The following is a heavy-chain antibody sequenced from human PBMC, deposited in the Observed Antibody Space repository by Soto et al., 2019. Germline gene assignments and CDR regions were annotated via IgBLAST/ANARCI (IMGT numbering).Heavy chain of an antibody. CDR1: GGSFRGYY. J-gene: IGHJ4*02. Sequence: SETLSLTCDVYGGSFRGYYWTWIRQPPGKGLECIVEMNRTGGINYNPSLNSRVTISVDTSKNQFSLKLTSVTAADTAVYSCARWAIYWGKGTLV. V-gene: IGHV4-34*01. CDR2: MNRTGGI. CDR3: ARWAIY.